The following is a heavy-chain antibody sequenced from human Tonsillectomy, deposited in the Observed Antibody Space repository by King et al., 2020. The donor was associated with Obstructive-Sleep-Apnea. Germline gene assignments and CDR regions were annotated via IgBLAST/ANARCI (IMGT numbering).Heavy chain of an antibody. CDR2: INEHGSEK. Sequence: VQLVESGGGLVQPGGSLRLSCTASGFTFSYYWMSWVRQAPGKGLEWVANINEHGSEKFYVDFLEGRFTTPRDNARNSLFLQLNSLRGDDTAVYSCARAGNVATVDYWGQGTLVTVSS. D-gene: IGHD5-12*01. CDR3: ARAGNVATVDY. V-gene: IGHV3-7*03. J-gene: IGHJ4*02. CDR1: GFTFSYYW.